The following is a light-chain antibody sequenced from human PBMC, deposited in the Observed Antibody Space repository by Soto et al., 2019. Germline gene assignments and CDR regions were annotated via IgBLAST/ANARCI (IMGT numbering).Light chain of an antibody. CDR3: QSYDSDFVV. J-gene: IGLJ2*01. Sequence: QSALTQPASVSGSPGQSITISCTGTSSDVGTYNYVSWYQHHPGKAPKLLIYEVSNRPSGVSNRFSGSKSGNTASLTISGLQAEDEADYYCQSYDSDFVVFGGGTKLTVL. V-gene: IGLV2-14*01. CDR1: SSDVGTYNY. CDR2: EVS.